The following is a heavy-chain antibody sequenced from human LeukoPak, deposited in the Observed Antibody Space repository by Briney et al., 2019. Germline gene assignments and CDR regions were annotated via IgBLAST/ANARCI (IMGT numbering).Heavy chain of an antibody. CDR3: AKADRPYSSSWYMDY. V-gene: IGHV3-23*01. J-gene: IGHJ4*02. CDR2: ISGSGGST. D-gene: IGHD6-13*01. Sequence: GGSLRLSCAASGFTFSTYAMSWVRQAPGKGLEWVSAISGSGGSTYYADSVKGRFTISRDNSKNTLYLQMNSLRAEDTAVYYCAKADRPYSSSWYMDYWGQGTLVTVSS. CDR1: GFTFSTYA.